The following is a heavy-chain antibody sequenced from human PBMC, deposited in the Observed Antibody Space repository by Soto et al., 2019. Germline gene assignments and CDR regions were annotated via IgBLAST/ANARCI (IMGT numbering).Heavy chain of an antibody. CDR2: IFSSGST. V-gene: IGHV4-4*07. J-gene: IGHJ4*02. D-gene: IGHD5-18*01. CDR3: SREGSYCTYTFAHGIHLWSFDF. Sequence: QVRLQESGPGLLKPSETLSLTCTVSGGSINTFYWSWVRKPAGKGLVWIGRIFSSGSTSFNPSLVSRVAMSVDTAKNHISLNLSSVAAAAMAVYYCSREGSYCTYTFAHGIHLWSFDFCCQGALVTVSS. CDR1: GGSINTFY.